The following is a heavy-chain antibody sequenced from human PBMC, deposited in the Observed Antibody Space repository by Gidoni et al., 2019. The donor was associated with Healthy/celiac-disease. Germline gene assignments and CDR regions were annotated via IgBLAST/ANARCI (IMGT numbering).Heavy chain of an antibody. CDR3: ARFRRYCSGGSCYSHAFDI. CDR2: INHSGST. J-gene: IGHJ3*02. D-gene: IGHD2-15*01. Sequence: QVQLQQWGAGLLKPSETLSLTCAVYVGSFSGYYWSWIRQPPGKGLEWIGEINHSGSTNYNPSLKSRVTISVDTSKNQCSLKLSSVTAAETAVYYWARFRRYCSGGSCYSHAFDIWGQGTMVTVSS. V-gene: IGHV4-34*01. CDR1: VGSFSGYY.